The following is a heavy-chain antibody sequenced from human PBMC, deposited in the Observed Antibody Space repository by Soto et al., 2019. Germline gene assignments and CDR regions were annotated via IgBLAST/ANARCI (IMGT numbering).Heavy chain of an antibody. CDR3: TRDASRDSSARGWFDP. V-gene: IGHV3-21*01. J-gene: IGHJ5*02. CDR1: GFTFRSFT. D-gene: IGHD6-13*01. Sequence: GGSLRLSCAASGFTFRSFTMNWVRQAPGKGLEWVSTISSNSAYIYYTDALRGRFTISRDNAKNSLHLQMNSLRAEDTAVYYCTRDASRDSSARGWFDPWGPGTLVTSPQ. CDR2: ISSNSAYI.